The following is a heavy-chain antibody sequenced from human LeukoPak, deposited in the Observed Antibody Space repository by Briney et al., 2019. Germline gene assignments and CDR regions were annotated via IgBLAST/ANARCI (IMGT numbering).Heavy chain of an antibody. J-gene: IGHJ4*02. D-gene: IGHD3-16*02. V-gene: IGHV3-7*01. CDR2: IKQDGSEK. CDR1: GFPFSRSW. CDR3: ARDPIPYDYVWGSYPGVF. Sequence: AGGSLRLSCTASGFPFSRSWMSWVRQAPGKGLEWVASIKQDGSEKYYVDSVKGRFTISRDNAKNSLYLQMNSLRAEDTAVYYCARDPIPYDYVWGSYPGVFWGQGTLVTVSS.